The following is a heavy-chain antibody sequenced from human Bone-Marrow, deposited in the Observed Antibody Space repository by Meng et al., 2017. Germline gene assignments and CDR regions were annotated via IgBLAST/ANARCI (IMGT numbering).Heavy chain of an antibody. V-gene: IGHV3-21*01. CDR3: ARARSIYYYYGMDV. CDR1: GFTFSSYS. Sequence: GESLKISCAASGFTFSSYSMNWVRQAPGKGLKWVSSISSSSSYIYYADSVKGRFTISRDNAENSLYLQMNSLRAEDTAVYYCARARSIYYYYGMDVWGQGTTVTVSS. J-gene: IGHJ6*02. CDR2: ISSSSSYI. D-gene: IGHD1-26*01.